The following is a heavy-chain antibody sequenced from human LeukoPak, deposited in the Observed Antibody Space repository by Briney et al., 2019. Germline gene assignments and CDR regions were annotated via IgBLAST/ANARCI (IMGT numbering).Heavy chain of an antibody. Sequence: GGSLRLSCVASGFTFSSYWMSWVRQAPGKGLEWVATIRQDGSQKYYVDSVKGRFTISRDNAKDSLYLQMNSLRAEDTAVYYCAKDAGAPVVFDYWGQGTLVTVSS. CDR3: AKDAGAPVVFDY. J-gene: IGHJ4*02. CDR1: GFTFSSYW. CDR2: IRQDGSQK. V-gene: IGHV3-7*01. D-gene: IGHD2-2*01.